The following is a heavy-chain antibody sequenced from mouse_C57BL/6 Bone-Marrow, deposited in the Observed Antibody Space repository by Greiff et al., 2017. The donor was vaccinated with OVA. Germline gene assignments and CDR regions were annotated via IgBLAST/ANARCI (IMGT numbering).Heavy chain of an antibody. CDR3: ARDRYYGSSLYGYFDV. V-gene: IGHV1-59*01. CDR2: IDPSDSYT. Sequence: VQLQQPGAELVRPGTSVKLSCKASGYTFTSYWMHWVKQRPGQGLEWIGVIDPSDSYTTYNQKFKGKATLTVDTSSSTAYMQLSSLTSEDSAVYYCARDRYYGSSLYGYFDVWGTGTTVTVSS. D-gene: IGHD1-1*01. CDR1: GYTFTSYW. J-gene: IGHJ1*03.